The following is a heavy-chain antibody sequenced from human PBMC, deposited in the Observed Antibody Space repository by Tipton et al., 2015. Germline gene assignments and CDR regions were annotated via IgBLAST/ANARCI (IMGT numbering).Heavy chain of an antibody. CDR2: IATSGTTT. CDR3: ARAFWSGFYRGYFDF. J-gene: IGHJ4*02. V-gene: IGHV3-21*01. D-gene: IGHD3-3*01. Sequence: SLRLSCAASGLTFRGHSMTWVRQAPGKGLEWVSSIATSGTTTYYADSVKGRFTISRDNAKNSLYLQMNSLRAEDTAVYYCARAFWSGFYRGYFDFWGQGTLVTVSS. CDR1: GLTFRGHS.